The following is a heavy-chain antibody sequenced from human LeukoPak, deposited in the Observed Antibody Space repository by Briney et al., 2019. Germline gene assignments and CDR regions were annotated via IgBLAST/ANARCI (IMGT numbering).Heavy chain of an antibody. CDR1: GFTFSSYA. V-gene: IGHV3-23*01. J-gene: IGHJ5*02. CDR3: ARAVDILTGYLTSP. D-gene: IGHD3-9*01. Sequence: GGSLRLSCAASGFTFSSYAMSWVRQAPGKGLEWVSAISGSGGSTYYADSVKGRFTISRDNAKNSLYLQMNSLRAEDTAVYYCARAVDILTGYLTSPWGQGTLVTISS. CDR2: ISGSGGST.